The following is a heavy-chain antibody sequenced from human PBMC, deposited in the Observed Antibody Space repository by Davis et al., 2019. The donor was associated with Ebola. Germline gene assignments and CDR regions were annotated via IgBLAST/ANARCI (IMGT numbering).Heavy chain of an antibody. J-gene: IGHJ5*02. Sequence: PGGSLRLSCAASGFTFSSYAMNWVRQAPGKGLEWVSSISSSNSYIYYADSVKGRFTISRDKSKKTVFLQMNSLSPEDTAMYYCARDSGYRTGWFDHWGQGTLVTVS. CDR1: GFTFSSYA. V-gene: IGHV3-21*01. D-gene: IGHD6-13*01. CDR2: ISSSNSYI. CDR3: ARDSGYRTGWFDH.